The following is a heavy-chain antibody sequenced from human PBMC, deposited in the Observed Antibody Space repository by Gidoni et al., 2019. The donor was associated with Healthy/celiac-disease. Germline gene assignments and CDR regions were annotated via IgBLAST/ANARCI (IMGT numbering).Heavy chain of an antibody. CDR3: ARRESRLLYYYYYGMDV. Sequence: QVQLQQWGAGLLTPSETLSLTCAVYVGSFSGYYWSWIRQPPGKGLEWIGEINHSGSTNYNPSLKSRVTISVDTSKNQFSLKLSSVTAADTAVYYCARRESRLLYYYYYGMDVWGQGTTVTVSS. J-gene: IGHJ6*02. D-gene: IGHD6-13*01. V-gene: IGHV4-34*01. CDR1: VGSFSGYY. CDR2: INHSGST.